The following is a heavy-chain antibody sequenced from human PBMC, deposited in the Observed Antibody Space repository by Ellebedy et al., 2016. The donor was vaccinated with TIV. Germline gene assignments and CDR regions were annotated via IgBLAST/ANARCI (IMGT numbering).Heavy chain of an antibody. J-gene: IGHJ4*02. V-gene: IGHV1-2*02. CDR1: GYTFRGYF. CDR3: ARGHPPYSSSCDY. Sequence: ASVKVSXXASGYTFRGYFVHWLRQAPGQGLEWLGWINPHSGGTSYSQKFQGRVTLTRDTSSTTAYMDLTSLTSDDTAVYYCARGHPPYSSSCDYWGQGTQVSVSS. D-gene: IGHD3-22*01. CDR2: INPHSGGT.